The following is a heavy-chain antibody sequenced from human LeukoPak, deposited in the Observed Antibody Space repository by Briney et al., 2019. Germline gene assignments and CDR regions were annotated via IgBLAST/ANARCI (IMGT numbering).Heavy chain of an antibody. V-gene: IGHV3-23*01. Sequence: HPGGSLRLSCAASGFTFSTYAMSWVRQAPGKGLEWVSAIRGSGGSTYYADSVKGRFTISRDNSKNTLYLQMNSLRAEDTAIYYCARDSPTFDIWGQGTMVTVSS. J-gene: IGHJ3*02. CDR1: GFTFSTYA. CDR2: IRGSGGST. CDR3: ARDSPTFDI.